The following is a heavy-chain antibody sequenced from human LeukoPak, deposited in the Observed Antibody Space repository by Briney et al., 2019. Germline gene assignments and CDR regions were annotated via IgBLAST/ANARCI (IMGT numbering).Heavy chain of an antibody. V-gene: IGHV4-34*01. Sequence: SETLSLTCAVYGGSFSGYYWSWIRQPPGKGLEWIGEINHSGSTNYNPSLKSRVTISVDTSKNQFSLKLSSVTAADTAVYYCARAYCGGDCWYYFDYWGQGTLVTVSS. CDR1: GGSFSGYY. D-gene: IGHD2-21*02. J-gene: IGHJ4*02. CDR3: ARAYCGGDCWYYFDY. CDR2: INHSGST.